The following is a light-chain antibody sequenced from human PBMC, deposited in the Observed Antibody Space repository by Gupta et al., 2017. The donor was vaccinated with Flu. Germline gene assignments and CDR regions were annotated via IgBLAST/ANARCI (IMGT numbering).Light chain of an antibody. CDR2: EAS. CDR1: QSIGTR. Sequence: DIRMTQSPSTLSGSVGDRVTITCQASQSIGTRLAWYQEKPGKAPKLLIYEASTLHSGVPPRFSGSGSGTEFTLTITNLQPDDLATYYCQHDYTYFRAFGQGTKVEIK. J-gene: IGKJ1*01. CDR3: QHDYTYFRA. V-gene: IGKV1-5*03.